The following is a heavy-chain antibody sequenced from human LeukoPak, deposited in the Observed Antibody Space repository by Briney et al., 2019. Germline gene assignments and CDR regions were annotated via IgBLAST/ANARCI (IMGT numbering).Heavy chain of an antibody. J-gene: IGHJ4*02. CDR2: INTGGGTT. D-gene: IGHD3-10*01. CDR1: GFSFSDHY. V-gene: IGHV3-11*04. Sequence: GGSLRLSCAASGFSFSDHYLSWIRQAPGKGLEWISYINTGGGTTYYADSVKGRFTISRDNAKKSLYLQMNSLRVEDTAVYYCASGVEAYYFDSWGQGSLVTVSS. CDR3: ASGVEAYYFDS.